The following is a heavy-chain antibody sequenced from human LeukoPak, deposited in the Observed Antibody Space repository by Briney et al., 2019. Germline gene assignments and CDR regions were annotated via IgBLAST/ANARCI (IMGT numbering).Heavy chain of an antibody. Sequence: PGGSLRLSCAASGFTFSNAWVIGVREAPGKGLEWVGRIKSKTDGGTTDYAAPVKGRFTISRDDSKNPLHLQMDSLKTEDTAVYYGATPKISAAGHIQHWGQGTRVTVSS. CDR2: IKSKTDGGTT. CDR1: GFTFSNAW. CDR3: ATPKISAAGHIQH. V-gene: IGHV3-15*01. D-gene: IGHD6-13*01. J-gene: IGHJ1*01.